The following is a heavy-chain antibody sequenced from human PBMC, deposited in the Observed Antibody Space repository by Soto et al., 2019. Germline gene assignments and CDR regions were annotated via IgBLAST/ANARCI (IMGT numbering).Heavy chain of an antibody. V-gene: IGHV3-15*07. CDR2: VKSKTAVGTT. D-gene: IGHD3-10*01. CDR1: GLIFSNAW. J-gene: IGHJ4*01. Sequence: PGGYLRLCCTASGLIFSNAWINWVRQAPGKGRVWVGRVKSKTAVGTTDFAAHVKGRFAISRNDSKNIVYMQMNSLRTEDTAVYYCSTDSHINMLPVRLDYWSLGTPVTVSS. CDR3: STDSHINMLPVRLDY.